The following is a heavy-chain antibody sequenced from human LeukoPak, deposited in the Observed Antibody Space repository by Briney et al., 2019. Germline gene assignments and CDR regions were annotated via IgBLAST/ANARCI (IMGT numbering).Heavy chain of an antibody. Sequence: PSESLSLTCTVSGGSIRSGGYYWSWIRQPPGKGLEWIGYIYHSGGTYYNPSLKSRVTISVDRSKNQFSLKLSSVTAADTAVYYCARSSVKAVTHPPELFYWGQGTLVTVSS. CDR1: GGSIRSGGYY. CDR2: IYHSGGT. V-gene: IGHV4-30-2*01. CDR3: ARSSVKAVTHPPELFY. D-gene: IGHD4-23*01. J-gene: IGHJ4*02.